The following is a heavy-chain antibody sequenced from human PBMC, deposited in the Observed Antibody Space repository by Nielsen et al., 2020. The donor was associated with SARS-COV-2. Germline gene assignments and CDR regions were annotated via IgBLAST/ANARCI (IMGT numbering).Heavy chain of an antibody. V-gene: IGHV3-48*01. CDR2: ISSSSSTI. Sequence: GGSLRLSCAPSGSTVSSDSTNWARQPPGKGQEWVSYISSSSSTIYYADSVKGRFTISRDNAKNSLYLQMNSLRAEDTAVYYCARGGADVWGQGTTVTVSS. CDR1: GSTVSSDS. D-gene: IGHD3-16*01. CDR3: ARGGADV. J-gene: IGHJ6*02.